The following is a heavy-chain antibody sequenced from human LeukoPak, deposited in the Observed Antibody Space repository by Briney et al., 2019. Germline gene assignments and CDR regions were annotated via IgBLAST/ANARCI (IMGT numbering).Heavy chain of an antibody. V-gene: IGHV3-21*01. J-gene: IGHJ4*02. CDR1: GFTFSSYA. CDR3: ARDWIPTGTKADY. D-gene: IGHD1-1*01. CDR2: ISSSSSYI. Sequence: PGGSLRLSCAASGFTFSSYAMSWVRQAPGKGLEWVSSISSSSSYIYYADSVKGRFTISRDNAKNSLYLQMNSLRAEDTAVYYCARDWIPTGTKADYWGQGTLVTVSS.